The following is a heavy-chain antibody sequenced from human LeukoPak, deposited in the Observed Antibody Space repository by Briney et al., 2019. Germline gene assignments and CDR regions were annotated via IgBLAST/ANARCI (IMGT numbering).Heavy chain of an antibody. J-gene: IGHJ3*02. CDR3: ARERQDTIVHSGAFDI. CDR1: GFTFSAYF. D-gene: IGHD3-10*01. V-gene: IGHV3-30-3*01. Sequence: PGGSLRLSCEASGFTFSAYFMHWVCQAPGKGLEWVAVIASDGSHTFYVESVKGRFTISRDNSKNTLYLQMNSLRAEDTAVYFCARERQDTIVHSGAFDIRGQGTMVNVSS. CDR2: IASDGSHT.